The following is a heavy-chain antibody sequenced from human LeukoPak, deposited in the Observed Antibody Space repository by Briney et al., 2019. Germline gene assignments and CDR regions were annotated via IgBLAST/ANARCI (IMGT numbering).Heavy chain of an antibody. CDR1: GGSISSGGYY. D-gene: IGHD3-3*01. CDR2: IYHSGST. Sequence: SETLSLTCTVSGGSISSGGYYWSWIRQPPGKGLEWIGYIYHSGSTYYNPSLKSRVTISVDRSKNQFSLKLSSVTAADTAVYYCARESDAITIFGVVIWGQGTLVTVSS. J-gene: IGHJ4*02. CDR3: ARESDAITIFGVVI. V-gene: IGHV4-30-2*01.